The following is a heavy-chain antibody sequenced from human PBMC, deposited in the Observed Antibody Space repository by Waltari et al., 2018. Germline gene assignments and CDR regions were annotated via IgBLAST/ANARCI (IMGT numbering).Heavy chain of an antibody. Sequence: QVQLQESGPGLVKPSQTLSLTCTVSGCSISSGGYYWSWIRQHPGKGLEWIGYIYYSGSTYYNPSLKSRVTISVDTSKNQFSLKLSSVTAADTAVYYSARGDYSNYYHDYWGQGTLVTVSS. CDR1: GCSISSGGYY. D-gene: IGHD4-4*01. CDR3: ARGDYSNYYHDY. J-gene: IGHJ4*02. CDR2: IYYSGST. V-gene: IGHV4-31*03.